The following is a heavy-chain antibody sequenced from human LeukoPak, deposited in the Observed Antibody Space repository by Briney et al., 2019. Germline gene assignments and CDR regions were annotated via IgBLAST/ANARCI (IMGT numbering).Heavy chain of an antibody. D-gene: IGHD3-10*01. Sequence: SETLSLTCTVSGGSISSYYWSWIRQPPGKGLEWIGYIYYSGSTNYNPSLKSRVTISVDTSKNQFSLKLSSVTAADTAVYYCARYGSLGFDYWGQGTLVTVSS. CDR2: IYYSGST. J-gene: IGHJ4*02. CDR3: ARYGSLGFDY. V-gene: IGHV4-59*01. CDR1: GGSISSYY.